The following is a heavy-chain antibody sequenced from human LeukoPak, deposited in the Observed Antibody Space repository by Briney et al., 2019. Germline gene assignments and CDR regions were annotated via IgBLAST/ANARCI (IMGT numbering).Heavy chain of an antibody. CDR1: GGSISSYY. V-gene: IGHV4-59*08. CDR2: ISYSGST. J-gene: IGHJ5*02. D-gene: IGHD3-10*01. CDR3: AAYYYGSGSSPGFFDP. Sequence: SETLSLTCTVSGGSISSYYWNWIRQPPGKGLEWIGSISYSGSTNYNPSLESRVTISVDTSKGQFSLKLTSVTAADTAVYYCAAYYYGSGSSPGFFDPWGHGTLVTVSS.